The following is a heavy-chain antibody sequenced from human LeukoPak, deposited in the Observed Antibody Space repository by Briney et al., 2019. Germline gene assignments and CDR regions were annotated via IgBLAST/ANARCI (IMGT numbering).Heavy chain of an antibody. CDR1: GGSVTSTNW. V-gene: IGHV4-4*02. CDR3: AREGGFFRPLDY. CDR2: VHLDGRT. J-gene: IGHJ4*02. D-gene: IGHD3-3*01. Sequence: SETLSLSCGVSGGSVTSTNWWTWVRQPPGKGLEWIGEVHLDGRTNYNPSLKSRLTMSVDLSENHISLKLTSVTAADTAVYYCAREGGFFRPLDYSGQGTLVTVSS.